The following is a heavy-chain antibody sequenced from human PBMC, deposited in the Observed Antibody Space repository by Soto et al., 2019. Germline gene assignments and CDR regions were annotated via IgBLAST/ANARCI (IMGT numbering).Heavy chain of an antibody. V-gene: IGHV4-59*01. J-gene: IGHJ4*02. Sequence: QVHLQESGPGLVKPSETLSLTCTVSGGSIGGYYWNWIRQPPGKGLEWLGYIYFSGSTHYNPSLKTRLTISVDTSKKQFSLNLRSVTAAGTAVYYCARQEAVAGTPFASWGQGTLVSVSS. CDR3: ARQEAVAGTPFAS. D-gene: IGHD6-19*01. CDR2: IYFSGST. CDR1: GGSIGGYY.